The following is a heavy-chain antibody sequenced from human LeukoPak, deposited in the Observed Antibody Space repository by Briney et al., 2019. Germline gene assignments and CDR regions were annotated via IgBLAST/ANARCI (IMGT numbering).Heavy chain of an antibody. V-gene: IGHV1-69*05. D-gene: IGHD3-22*01. CDR1: GGTFSSYA. CDR2: IIPIFGTA. J-gene: IGHJ4*02. CDR3: ARTYYDSSGYYYYFDY. Sequence: SAKVSCKASGGTFSSYAISWVRQAPGQGLEWMGGIIPIFGTANYAQKFQGRVTITTDESTSTAYMELSSLRSEDTAVYYCARTYYDSSGYYYYFDYWGQGTLVTVSS.